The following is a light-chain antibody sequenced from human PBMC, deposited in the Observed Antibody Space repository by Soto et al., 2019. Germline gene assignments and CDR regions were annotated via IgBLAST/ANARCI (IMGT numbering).Light chain of an antibody. CDR1: QSINRH. CDR3: QQRSNWPPVT. Sequence: EIVLTQSPATLSLSPGERATLSCRASQSINRHLAWYRQEPGQAPRLLIYDASNRAAGIPARFSGSGSGTDFTLTISSLEPEDFGVYYCQQRSNWPPVTFGGGTKVDIK. V-gene: IGKV3-11*01. J-gene: IGKJ4*01. CDR2: DAS.